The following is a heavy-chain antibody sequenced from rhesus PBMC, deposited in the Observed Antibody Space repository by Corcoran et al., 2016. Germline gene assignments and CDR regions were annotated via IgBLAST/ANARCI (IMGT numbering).Heavy chain of an antibody. Sequence: DVQLVESGGGLVKPGGSLRLSCVASGFTFSSYEMHWARQAPGKGLDWVLVIRESGGTIYYADSVKGRFTISRDTSKNSLFLPMNSLRAEDTAVYSCTREWKAAGVPLCDYWGQGVLVTVSS. V-gene: IGHV3-100*02. CDR1: GFTFSSYE. J-gene: IGHJ4*01. CDR3: TREWKAAGVPLCDY. D-gene: IGHD6-25*01. CDR2: IRESGGTI.